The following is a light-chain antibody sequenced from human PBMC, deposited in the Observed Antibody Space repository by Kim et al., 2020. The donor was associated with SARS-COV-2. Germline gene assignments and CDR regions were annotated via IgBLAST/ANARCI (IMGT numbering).Light chain of an antibody. CDR2: DAS. J-gene: IGKJ1*01. Sequence: GDRVTITCRASQSVTSWLAWYQQKPGKAPKLLIYDASSLEGGVPSRFSGSGSGTEFTLTISSLQPDDFATYYCQQYTTYWTFGQ. CDR3: QQYTTYWT. V-gene: IGKV1-5*01. CDR1: QSVTSW.